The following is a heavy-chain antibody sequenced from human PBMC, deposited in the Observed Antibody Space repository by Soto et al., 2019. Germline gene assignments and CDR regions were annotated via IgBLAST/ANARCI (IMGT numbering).Heavy chain of an antibody. CDR3: TRDASRDSSARGWFDP. CDR1: GFTFRSFT. Sequence: PVGSLRLSCAASGFTFRSFTMNWVRQAPGKGLEWVSTISSNSAYIYYTDALRGRFTISRDNAKNSLHPQMNSLRAEDTAAYYCTRDASRDSSARGWFDPWGPGTLVTVSS. D-gene: IGHD6-13*01. CDR2: ISSNSAYI. J-gene: IGHJ5*02. V-gene: IGHV3-21*01.